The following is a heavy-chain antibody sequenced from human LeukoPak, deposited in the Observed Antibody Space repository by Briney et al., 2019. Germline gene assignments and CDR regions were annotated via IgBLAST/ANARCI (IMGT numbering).Heavy chain of an antibody. D-gene: IGHD6-19*01. Sequence: KPSETLSLTCAVYGGSFSGYYWSWIRQPPGKGLEWIGEINHSGSTNYNPSLKSRVTISVDTSKNQFSLKLSSVTAADTAVYYCAREDSSGWYGQDYWGQGTLATVSS. J-gene: IGHJ4*02. CDR1: GGSFSGYY. V-gene: IGHV4-34*01. CDR2: INHSGST. CDR3: AREDSSGWYGQDY.